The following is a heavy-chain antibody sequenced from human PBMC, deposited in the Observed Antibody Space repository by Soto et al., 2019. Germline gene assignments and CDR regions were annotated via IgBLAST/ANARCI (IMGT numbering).Heavy chain of an antibody. CDR3: ARATSFSGHHGY. CDR1: GGSFSSGGYY. V-gene: IGHV4-31*03. J-gene: IGHJ4*02. Sequence: SETLSLTCTVSGGSFSSGGYYWSWIRQLPGKGLEWIGYIYYGGSTYYNPSLKSRFTISLDTSKNQFSLKLSSVTAADTAVYYCARATSFSGHHGYWGQGTLVTVSS. D-gene: IGHD2-8*02. CDR2: IYYGGST.